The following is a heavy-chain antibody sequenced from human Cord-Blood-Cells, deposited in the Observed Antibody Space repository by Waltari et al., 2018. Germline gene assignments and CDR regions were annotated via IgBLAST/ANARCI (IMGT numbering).Heavy chain of an antibody. J-gene: IGHJ4*02. CDR1: GGSISSSSYY. CDR3: ARHGPTRPASWGDY. Sequence: QLQLQESGPGLVKPSETLSLTCTVSGGSISSSSYYWGWIRQPPGKGLEWIGSIYYSGSTYYNPSLKSRVTISVDTSKNQFSLKLSSVTAADTAVYYCARHGPTRPASWGDYWGQGTLVTVSS. V-gene: IGHV4-39*01. CDR2: IYYSGST. D-gene: IGHD3-16*01.